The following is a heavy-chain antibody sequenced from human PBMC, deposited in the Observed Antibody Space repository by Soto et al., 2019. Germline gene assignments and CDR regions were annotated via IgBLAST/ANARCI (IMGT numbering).Heavy chain of an antibody. CDR2: IYYSGST. D-gene: IGHD6-19*01. CDR3: ARDFRGGWSHFDY. Sequence: SETLSLTCTVSGGSISSYYWSWIRQPPGKGLEWIGYIYYSGSTNYNPSLKSRVTISVDTSKNQFSLKLSSVTAADTAVYYCARDFRGGWSHFDYWGQGTLVTVSS. CDR1: GGSISSYY. V-gene: IGHV4-59*01. J-gene: IGHJ4*02.